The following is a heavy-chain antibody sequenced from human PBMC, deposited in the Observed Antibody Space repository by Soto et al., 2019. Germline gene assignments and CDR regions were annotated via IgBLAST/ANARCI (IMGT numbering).Heavy chain of an antibody. CDR1: GYSISSGYY. CDR2: IYHSGST. CDR3: ARVPTSPGGAFDI. Sequence: SETLSLTCTVSGYSISSGYYWGWIRQPPGKGLEWIGSIYHSGSTYYNPSLKSRVTISVDTSKNQFSLKLSSVTAADTAVYYCARVPTSPGGAFDIWGQGTMVTVSS. V-gene: IGHV4-38-2*02. D-gene: IGHD3-10*01. J-gene: IGHJ3*02.